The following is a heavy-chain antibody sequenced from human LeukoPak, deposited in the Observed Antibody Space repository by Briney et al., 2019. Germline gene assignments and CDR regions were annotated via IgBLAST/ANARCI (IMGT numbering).Heavy chain of an antibody. D-gene: IGHD4-23*01. Sequence: SETLSLTCTVSGGSISSSSYYWGWIRQPPGKGLEWIGSIYYSGGTYYNPSLKSRVTISVDTSKNQFSLKLSSVTAADTAVYYCARTMTTVVPFDYWGQGTLVTVSS. CDR1: GGSISSSSYY. CDR3: ARTMTTVVPFDY. J-gene: IGHJ4*02. CDR2: IYYSGGT. V-gene: IGHV4-39*01.